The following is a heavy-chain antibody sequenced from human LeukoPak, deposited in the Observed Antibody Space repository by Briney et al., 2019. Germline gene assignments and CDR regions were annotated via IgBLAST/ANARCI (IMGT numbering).Heavy chain of an antibody. CDR2: INPSGGST. V-gene: IGHV1-46*01. Sequence: ASVKVSCKASGYTFTSYYMHWVRQAPGQGLEWMGIINPSGGSTSYAQKFQGRVTMTRDMSTSTVYMELSSLRSEDTAVYYCARDGSNYDSSGYSRIFDHWGQGTLVTVSS. CDR3: ARDGSNYDSSGYSRIFDH. J-gene: IGHJ4*02. CDR1: GYTFTSYY. D-gene: IGHD3-22*01.